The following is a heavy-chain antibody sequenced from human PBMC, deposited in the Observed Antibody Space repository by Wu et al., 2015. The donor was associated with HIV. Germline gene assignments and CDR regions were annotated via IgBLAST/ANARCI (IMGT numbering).Heavy chain of an antibody. CDR3: VRRRPEWRYFDY. Sequence: QVHLEQSGAEVKKSGSSVKVSCKASGATFTSFVITWVRQAPGQGLEWMGGISPLFGTPDYAQKFQERITITTDKSTSTAYLELSSLRSEDSAIYYCVRRRPEWRYFDYWGQGNXGHRLL. CDR1: GATFTSFV. J-gene: IGHJ4*02. V-gene: IGHV1-69*05. D-gene: IGHD3-3*01. CDR2: ISPLFGTP.